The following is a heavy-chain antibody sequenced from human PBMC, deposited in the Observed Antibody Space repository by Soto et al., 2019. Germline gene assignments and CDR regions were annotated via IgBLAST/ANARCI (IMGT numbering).Heavy chain of an antibody. V-gene: IGHV3-7*03. CDR2: IRQDGGAQ. Sequence: GALRLSCVASGFTFTTYWMSWVRQAPGKGLQWVANIRQDGGAQYYVDSVKGRFTISRDNAKNSVYLQMDSLRVEDTAVYYCVRGGHGSGSYLGSSWGQGILVTVSS. D-gene: IGHD3-10*01. J-gene: IGHJ5*02. CDR1: GFTFTTYW. CDR3: VRGGHGSGSYLGSS.